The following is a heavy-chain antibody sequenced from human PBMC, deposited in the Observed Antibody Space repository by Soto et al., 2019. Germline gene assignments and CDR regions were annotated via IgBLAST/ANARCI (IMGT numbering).Heavy chain of an antibody. CDR2: INPNSGVT. D-gene: IGHD5-12*01. Sequence: QVQLVQSGAEVKKPGASVTVSCRSSGDTFTDYYMHWVRQAPGQGLEWMGWINPNSGVTKYAQKFQGWVTMTRDTSIKTVFKEPSRARSGDTAVYFLSRERGGATATLDYYYFYMDVWGTGTTVTVSS. CDR1: GDTFTDYY. V-gene: IGHV1-2*04. J-gene: IGHJ6*03. CDR3: SRERGGATATLDYYYFYMDV.